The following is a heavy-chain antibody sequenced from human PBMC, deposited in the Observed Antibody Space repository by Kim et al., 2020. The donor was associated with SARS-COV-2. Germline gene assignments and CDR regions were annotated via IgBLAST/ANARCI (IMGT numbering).Heavy chain of an antibody. Sequence: SETLSLTCTVSGGSISSYYWSWIRQPPGKGLEWIGYIYYSGSTNYNPSLKSRVTISVDTSKNQFSLKLSSVTAVDTAVYYCARGVGSDEGYWGQGTLVTVSS. V-gene: IGHV4-59*01. D-gene: IGHD1-26*01. CDR1: GGSISSYY. CDR3: ARGVGSDEGY. J-gene: IGHJ4*02. CDR2: IYYSGST.